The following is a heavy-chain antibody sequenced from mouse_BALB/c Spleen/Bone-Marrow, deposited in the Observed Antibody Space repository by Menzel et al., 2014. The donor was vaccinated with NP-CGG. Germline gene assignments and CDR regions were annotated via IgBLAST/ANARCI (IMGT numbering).Heavy chain of an antibody. D-gene: IGHD1-2*01. V-gene: IGHV1-69*02. Sequence: QVHVKQSGAELVKPGAPVKLSCKASGYTFTSYWMNWVKQRPGRGLEWIGRIDPSDSKTHYNQKFKDKATLTVDKSSSTAYIQLSSLTSEDSAVYYCARRGYGYGFAYWGQGTLVTVSA. CDR3: ARRGYGYGFAY. CDR1: GYTFTSYW. J-gene: IGHJ3*01. CDR2: IDPSDSKT.